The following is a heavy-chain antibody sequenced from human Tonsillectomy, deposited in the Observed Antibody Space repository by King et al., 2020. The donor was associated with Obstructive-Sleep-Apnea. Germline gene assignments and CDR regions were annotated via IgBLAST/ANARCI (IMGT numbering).Heavy chain of an antibody. CDR3: ARARRGYFDWLLSYYFDY. V-gene: IGHV3-7*03. Sequence: VQLVESGGGLVQPGGSLRLSCAASGFPFSSYWMSWVRQAPGKGLEGVANIKEEESEKYYVDSVKGRFTISRDNAKTSLFLQMNSLSAEDTAVDYCARARRGYFDWLLSYYFDYWGQGTLVTVSS. J-gene: IGHJ4*02. D-gene: IGHD3-9*01. CDR2: IKEEESEK. CDR1: GFPFSSYW.